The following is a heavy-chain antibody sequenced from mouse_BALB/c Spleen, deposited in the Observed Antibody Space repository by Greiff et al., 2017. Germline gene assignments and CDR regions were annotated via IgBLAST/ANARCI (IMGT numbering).Heavy chain of an antibody. V-gene: IGHV1-80*01. CDR1: GYAFSSYW. CDR3: ARSNYYGNYDAMDY. Sequence: VQLQQSGAELVRPGSSVKISCKASGYAFSSYWMNWVKQRPGQGLEWIGQIYPGDGDTNYNGKFKGKATLTADKSSSTAYLQLSSLTFEDSAVYVCARSNYYGNYDAMDYWGEGTTVTVSS. D-gene: IGHD2-1*01. J-gene: IGHJ4*01. CDR2: IYPGDGDT.